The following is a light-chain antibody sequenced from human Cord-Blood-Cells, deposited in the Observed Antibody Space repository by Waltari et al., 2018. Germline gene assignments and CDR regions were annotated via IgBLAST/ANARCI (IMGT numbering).Light chain of an antibody. V-gene: IGKV3-11*01. Sequence: EIVLTQSPATLSLSPGDRATLSCRASQGVSSYLAWYQQKPGQAPRLLIYDASNRATGIPPRFSGSGSGTDFTLTISSLEPEDFAVYYCQQRRNWWTFGQGTKVEIK. J-gene: IGKJ1*01. CDR3: QQRRNWWT. CDR2: DAS. CDR1: QGVSSY.